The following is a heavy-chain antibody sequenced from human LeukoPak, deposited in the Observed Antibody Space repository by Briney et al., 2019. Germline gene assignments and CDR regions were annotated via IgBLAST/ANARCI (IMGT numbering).Heavy chain of an antibody. D-gene: IGHD2-21*02. V-gene: IGHV4-39*01. CDR2: IYYSGST. CDR1: SDSIYSSNYY. Sequence: PSETLSLTCTVSSDSIYSSNYYWGWIRQSPGKGLEWIGSIYYSGSTYYNSSLKSRVTISVDTSKNRFSLKLSSLTAADTAVYYCARAAYCGGDCYLFDYWGQGTLVTVFS. CDR3: ARAAYCGGDCYLFDY. J-gene: IGHJ4*02.